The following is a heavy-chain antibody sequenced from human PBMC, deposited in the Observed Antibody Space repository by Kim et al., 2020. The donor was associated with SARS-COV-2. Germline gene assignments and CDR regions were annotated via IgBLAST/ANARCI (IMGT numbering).Heavy chain of an antibody. D-gene: IGHD2-2*01. CDR1: GGSISSSSYY. V-gene: IGHV4-39*01. CDR2: IYYSGST. CDR3: ARQGGIYCSSTSCYPTVYDAFDI. J-gene: IGHJ3*02. Sequence: SETLSLTCTVSGGSISSSSYYWGWIRQPPGKGLEWIGSIYYSGSTYYNPSLKSRVTISVDTSKNQFSLKLSSVTAADTAVYYCARQGGIYCSSTSCYPTVYDAFDIWGQGTMVTVSS.